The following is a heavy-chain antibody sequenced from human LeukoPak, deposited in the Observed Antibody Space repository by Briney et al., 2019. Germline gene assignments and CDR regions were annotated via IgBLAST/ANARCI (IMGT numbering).Heavy chain of an antibody. V-gene: IGHV4-39*07. J-gene: IGHJ5*02. CDR2: IYYSGST. CDR1: GGSISSSSYY. D-gene: IGHD3-10*01. CDR3: ARGGGSSGEFFNRRNWFDP. Sequence: SETLSLTCTVSGGSISSSSYYWGWIRQPPGKGLEWIGSIYYSGSTYYNPSLKSRVTISVDTSKNQFSLKLSSVTAADTAVYYCARGGGSSGEFFNRRNWFDPWGQGTVVAFSS.